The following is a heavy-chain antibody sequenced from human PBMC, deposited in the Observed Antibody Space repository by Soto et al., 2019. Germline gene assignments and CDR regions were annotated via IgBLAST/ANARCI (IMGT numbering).Heavy chain of an antibody. CDR1: GGSFTGYY. J-gene: IGHJ6*02. V-gene: IGHV4-34*01. Sequence: QVQLQQWGAGLLKPSETLSLTCAVYGGSFTGYYWSWLRQPPGKGPEWIGEINHSGSTKYNPALENRVTISVDTSKNQFSLKLNSVSAADTDVYYCARTGGMDLWSQGATVTVSS. CDR2: INHSGST. CDR3: ARTGGMDL.